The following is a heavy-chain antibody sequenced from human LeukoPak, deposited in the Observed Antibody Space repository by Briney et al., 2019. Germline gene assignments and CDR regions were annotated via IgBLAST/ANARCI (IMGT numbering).Heavy chain of an antibody. CDR3: ARDFSWRHFDY. Sequence: GGSLRLSCAVSGFTVSSSYMTWVRQAPGKGLEWVSVFYIDGSTYYVDSVKGRFTISRDDSKNTLYLQMNSLRAEDTAVYYCARDFSWRHFDYWGQGTLVTVAS. CDR1: GFTVSSSY. V-gene: IGHV3-53*01. CDR2: FYIDGST. D-gene: IGHD6-13*01. J-gene: IGHJ4*02.